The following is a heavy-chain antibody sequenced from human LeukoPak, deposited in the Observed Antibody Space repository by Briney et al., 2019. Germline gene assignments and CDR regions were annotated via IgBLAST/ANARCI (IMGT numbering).Heavy chain of an antibody. V-gene: IGHV3-21*01. J-gene: IGHJ4*02. CDR2: ISGSSSYI. CDR1: GFTFSSYS. CDR3: ARAPRGYSYGLLIDY. Sequence: GGSLRLSCAASGFTFSSYSMNWVRQAPGKGLEWVSSISGSSSYIYYADSVKGRFTISRDNAKNSLYLQMNSLRAEDTAVYYCARAPRGYSYGLLIDYWGQGTLVTVSS. D-gene: IGHD5-18*01.